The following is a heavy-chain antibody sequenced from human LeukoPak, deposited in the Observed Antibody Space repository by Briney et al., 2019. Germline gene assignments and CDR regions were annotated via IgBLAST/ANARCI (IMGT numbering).Heavy chain of an antibody. J-gene: IGHJ6*02. CDR1: GGSFSGYY. CDR2: INHSGST. CDR3: ARPRGREPAPQGYYYYGRDV. V-gene: IGHV4-34*01. D-gene: IGHD1-14*01. Sequence: SETLSLTCAVYGGSFSGYYWSWIRQPPGKGLEWIGEINHSGSTNYNPSLKSRVTISVDTSKNQFSLKLSFVTAADTAVYYCARPRGREPAPQGYYYYGRDVGGQGTTVPVPS.